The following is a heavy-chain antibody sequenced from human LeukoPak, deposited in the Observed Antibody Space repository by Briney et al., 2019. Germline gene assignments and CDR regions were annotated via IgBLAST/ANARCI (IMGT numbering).Heavy chain of an antibody. CDR2: ISSDGSNK. CDR3: AKPYDRYNYGQGFRY. J-gene: IGHJ4*02. Sequence: GGSLRLSCAASGFTFSSYGMHWVRQAPGKGLEWVAVISSDGSNKYYADSVKGRFTISRDDSKNTLYLQMNSLRAEDTAVYYCAKPYDRYNYGQGFRYWGQGTRVTVSS. D-gene: IGHD5-18*01. V-gene: IGHV3-30*18. CDR1: GFTFSSYG.